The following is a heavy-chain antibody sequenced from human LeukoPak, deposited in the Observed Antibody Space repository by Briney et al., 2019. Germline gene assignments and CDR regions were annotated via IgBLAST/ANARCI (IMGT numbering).Heavy chain of an antibody. Sequence: PSETLSLTCTVSGGSISSYYWSWIRQPPGKGLEWIGYIYYSGSTNYNPSLKSRVTISVDTSKNQFSLKPSSVTAADTAVYYCARLRVEVNSYSYGIAGMDVWGQGTTVTVSS. CDR1: GGSISSYY. D-gene: IGHD5-18*01. V-gene: IGHV4-59*08. J-gene: IGHJ6*02. CDR2: IYYSGST. CDR3: ARLRVEVNSYSYGIAGMDV.